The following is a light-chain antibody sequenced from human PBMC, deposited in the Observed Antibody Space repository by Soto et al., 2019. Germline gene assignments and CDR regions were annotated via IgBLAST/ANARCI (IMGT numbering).Light chain of an antibody. CDR3: LLSHGRARV. J-gene: IGLJ3*02. CDR1: TGAVTGDHY. V-gene: IGLV7-46*01. Sequence: QTVVTQEPSLTVSPGGTVTLTCGSNTGAVTGDHYPYWFQRKPGQAPRTLIYDTSNKHSWTPARFSGSLLGGKAALTLSGAQPEDEAEYYCLLSHGRARVFGGGTKLTVL. CDR2: DTS.